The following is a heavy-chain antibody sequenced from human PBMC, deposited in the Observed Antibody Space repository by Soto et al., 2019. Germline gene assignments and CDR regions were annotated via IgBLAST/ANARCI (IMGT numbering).Heavy chain of an antibody. Sequence: PSETLSLTCTVSGGSIRSGGYYWSWVRQNPRRGLEWIGNIYYSGNTYYNPSLKSRLTISVDTSKNQFSLKLSSVTAADTAVYYYARDRLMATAGTARHYCRLDVWGRRNTLTVS. CDR3: ARDRLMATAGTARHYCRLDV. CDR2: IYYSGNT. J-gene: IGHJ6*02. CDR1: GGSIRSGGYY. D-gene: IGHD5-18*01. V-gene: IGHV4-31*03.